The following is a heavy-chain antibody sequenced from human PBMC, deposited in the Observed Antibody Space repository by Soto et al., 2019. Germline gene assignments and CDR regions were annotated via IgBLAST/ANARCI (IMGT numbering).Heavy chain of an antibody. J-gene: IGHJ4*02. D-gene: IGHD6-19*01. V-gene: IGHV3-30*18. Sequence: VQLVESGGGVVQPGRSLRLYCAASGFTFSDYAMHWVRQAPGKGLAWVAVVSHDGRSTHYADSVKGRFTISSDSSKNTVSLEITSLRAEDTAVYYRAKGGREWLVTSDFNYWGQGALVTVSS. CDR2: VSHDGRST. CDR1: GFTFSDYA. CDR3: AKGGREWLVTSDFNY.